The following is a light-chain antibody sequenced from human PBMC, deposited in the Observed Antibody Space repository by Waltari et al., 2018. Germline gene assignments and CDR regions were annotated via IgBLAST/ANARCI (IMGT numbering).Light chain of an antibody. Sequence: SSALTPHPAVSVALGQTVRITCQGDRLSSSYASWYQQRPGQAPRLVLYGQDNRPSGIPDRFSGSTSGDTASLTITGAQAEDEADYYCHSRDTISTGVFGGGTRLTV. J-gene: IGLJ3*02. CDR3: HSRDTISTGV. CDR2: GQD. CDR1: RLSSSY. V-gene: IGLV3-19*01.